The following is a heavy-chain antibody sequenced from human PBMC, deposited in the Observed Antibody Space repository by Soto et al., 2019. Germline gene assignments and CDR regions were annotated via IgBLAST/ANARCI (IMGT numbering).Heavy chain of an antibody. CDR2: ISEDGSNK. CDR3: AKDRNKIVVVPAGVDY. V-gene: IGHV3-30*18. Sequence: QVQLVESGGGVVQPGRSLRLSCAASGFTFSSYGMHWVRQAPGKGLEWVAVISEDGSNKYYADSVKGRFTISRDNSKNTLYLQMNSLRTEDTAVYYCAKDRNKIVVVPAGVDYWGQGTLVTVSS. J-gene: IGHJ4*02. CDR1: GFTFSSYG. D-gene: IGHD2-2*01.